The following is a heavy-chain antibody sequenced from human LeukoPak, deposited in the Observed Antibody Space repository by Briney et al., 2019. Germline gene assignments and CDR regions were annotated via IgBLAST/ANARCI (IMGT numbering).Heavy chain of an antibody. CDR2: ITHNGGTQ. V-gene: IGHV3-30-3*01. D-gene: IGHD1-26*01. J-gene: IGHJ4*02. CDR1: GFTFGNYV. Sequence: PGGSLRLSCEASGFTFGNYVIHWVRQVPGEGLEWVAIITHNGGTQYYADSVKGRFTISRDNSQSTVFLQMNSLRPEDTAVYYCARDAQSGAFSDFDYWGQGTLVTVSS. CDR3: ARDAQSGAFSDFDY.